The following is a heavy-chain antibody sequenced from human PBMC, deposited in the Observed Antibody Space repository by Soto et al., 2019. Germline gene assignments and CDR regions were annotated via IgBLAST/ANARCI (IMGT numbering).Heavy chain of an antibody. CDR2: ISGSGSPI. D-gene: IGHD1-26*01. Sequence: EVQLVESGGGLVQPGGSLRLSCAGSGFTFSGYEVNWVRQAPGKGLEWVSYISGSGSPIYYADSVKGRFTNSRDNPKNSLYLQRNSLRGEYTAIYYCARALATCGSRSYFDSWGQGTLVTVSS. J-gene: IGHJ4*02. CDR1: GFTFSGYE. V-gene: IGHV3-48*03. CDR3: ARALATCGSRSYFDS.